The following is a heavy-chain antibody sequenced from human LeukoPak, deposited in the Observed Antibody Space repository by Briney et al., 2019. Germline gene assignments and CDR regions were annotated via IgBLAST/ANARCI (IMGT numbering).Heavy chain of an antibody. CDR1: GGSISSGDYY. V-gene: IGHV4-30-4*01. CDR3: ARYGIVVDQYYFDY. Sequence: SETLSLTCTVSGGSISSGDYYWSWIRQPPGKGLEWIEYIYYSGSTYYNPSLKSRVTISVDTSKNQFSLKLSSVTAADTAVYYCARYGIVVDQYYFDYWGQGTLVTVSS. CDR2: IYYSGST. D-gene: IGHD3-22*01. J-gene: IGHJ4*02.